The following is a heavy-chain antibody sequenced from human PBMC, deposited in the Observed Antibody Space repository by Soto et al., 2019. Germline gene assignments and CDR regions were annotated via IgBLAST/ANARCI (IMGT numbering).Heavy chain of an antibody. CDR2: INSDGSNT. Sequence: VQLVESGGGLVQPGGSLRLSCAASGFTFSNYWMHWVRQVPGKGLVWVSRINSDGSNTGYADSVKGRFTISRDNGKNTLYLQMNSLRTEDTAVYFCARDAVAATWYFDLWGRGTLVTVSS. J-gene: IGHJ2*01. CDR3: ARDAVAATWYFDL. CDR1: GFTFSNYW. D-gene: IGHD6-19*01. V-gene: IGHV3-74*01.